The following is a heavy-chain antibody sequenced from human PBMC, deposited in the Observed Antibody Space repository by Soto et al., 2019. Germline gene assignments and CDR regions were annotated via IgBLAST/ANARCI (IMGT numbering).Heavy chain of an antibody. Sequence: PSETLSLTCTVSGGSISSYYWSWIRQPPGKGLEWIGYIYYSGSTNYNPSLKSRVTISVDTSKNQFSLKLSSVTAADTAVYYCARHRQWLIDYWGQGTLVTVSS. V-gene: IGHV4-59*08. J-gene: IGHJ4*02. CDR1: GGSISSYY. D-gene: IGHD6-19*01. CDR3: ARHRQWLIDY. CDR2: IYYSGST.